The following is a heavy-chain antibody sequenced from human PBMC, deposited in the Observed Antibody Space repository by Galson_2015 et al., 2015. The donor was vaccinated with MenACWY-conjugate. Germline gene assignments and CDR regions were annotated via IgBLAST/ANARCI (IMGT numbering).Heavy chain of an antibody. CDR3: ARDPPHYYDNNYDMDV. CDR1: GFTFSNYW. CDR2: TNQDGSVK. Sequence: PLRLSCAASGFTFSNYWMTWVRQAPGKGLEWVANTNQDGSVKNYVDSVKGRFTISRDNAENSLRLQMDSLRAEDTAVYYCARDPPHYYDNNYDMDVWGQGTTVTVSS. J-gene: IGHJ6*02. V-gene: IGHV3-7*03. D-gene: IGHD3-22*01.